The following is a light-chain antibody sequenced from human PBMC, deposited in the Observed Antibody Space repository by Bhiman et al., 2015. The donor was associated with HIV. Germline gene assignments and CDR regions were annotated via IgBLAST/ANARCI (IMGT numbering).Light chain of an antibody. CDR3: QSWERNTASV. Sequence: SYELTQPPSVSVSPGQTASITCSGDTLGNRYASWYQQKPGQSPVLVIFEDDKRPSGIPERFSASNSGNTATLTISGAQAMDEADYYCQSWERNTASVFGTGTKVTVL. CDR1: TLGNRY. CDR2: EDD. V-gene: IGLV3-1*01. J-gene: IGLJ1*01.